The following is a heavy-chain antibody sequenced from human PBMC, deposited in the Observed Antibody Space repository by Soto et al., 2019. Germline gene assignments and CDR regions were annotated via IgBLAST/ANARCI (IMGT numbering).Heavy chain of an antibody. CDR2: IVPAFGTP. V-gene: IGHV1-69*01. Sequence: QVQLVQSGAEVKKPGSSVKVSCRASGGTFSNYAISWVRQAPGQGLEWMGGIVPAFGTPNYAQNLQGRITITADDSTTTVYMDLSSLRSEDTAVYYCAIGATIFGVAAYSYYEMEVWGQGTTVTVSS. CDR1: GGTFSNYA. CDR3: AIGATIFGVAAYSYYEMEV. D-gene: IGHD3-3*01. J-gene: IGHJ6*02.